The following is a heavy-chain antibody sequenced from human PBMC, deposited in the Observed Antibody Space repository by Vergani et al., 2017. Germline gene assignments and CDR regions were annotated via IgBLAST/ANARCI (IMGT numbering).Heavy chain of an antibody. CDR3: ARGGSSPTRFDP. Sequence: EVQLVESGGGLVQPGGSLRLSCAASGFTFSSYWMSWVRQAPGRGLEWVANKKQDGSEKYNVDSVKGRFTISRDNAKNSLYLQMNSLRAEDTAVYYCARGGSSPTRFDPWGQGTLVTVSS. J-gene: IGHJ5*02. CDR2: KKQDGSEK. D-gene: IGHD6-6*01. V-gene: IGHV3-7*03. CDR1: GFTFSSYW.